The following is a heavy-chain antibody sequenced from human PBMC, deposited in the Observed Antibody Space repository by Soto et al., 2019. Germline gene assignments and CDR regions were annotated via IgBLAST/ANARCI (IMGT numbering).Heavy chain of an antibody. V-gene: IGHV3-7*01. J-gene: IGHJ4*02. CDR2: IKQDGSEK. CDR3: ARGARGSGSYYDY. D-gene: IGHD3-10*01. Sequence: GGSLRLSCAASGFTFSSYWMSWVRQAPGKGLEWVANIKQDGSEKYYVDSVKGRFTISRDNAKNSLYLQMNSLRAEDTAVYYCARGARGSGSYYDYWGQGTLVTVSS. CDR1: GFTFSSYW.